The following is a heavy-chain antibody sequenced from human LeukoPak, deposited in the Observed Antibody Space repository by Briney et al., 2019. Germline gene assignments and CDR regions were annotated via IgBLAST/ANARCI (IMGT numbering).Heavy chain of an antibody. D-gene: IGHD3-22*01. CDR3: SRGLDSRKLGY. Sequence: SETLSLTCTVSGGSISSYYWSWIRQPAGKGLEWIGRIYTSGSTNYNPSLKSRVTMSVDTSKNQFSLKLSSVTAADTAVYFCSRGLDSRKLGYWGQGTLVTVSS. J-gene: IGHJ4*02. V-gene: IGHV4-4*07. CDR1: GGSISSYY. CDR2: IYTSGST.